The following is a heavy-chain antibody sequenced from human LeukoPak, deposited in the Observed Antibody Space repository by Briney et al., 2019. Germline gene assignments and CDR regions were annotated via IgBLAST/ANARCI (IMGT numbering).Heavy chain of an antibody. J-gene: IGHJ6*02. CDR2: ISAYSGNT. CDR1: AYTFTSYG. Sequence: ASVKVSCKASAYTFTSYGISWVRQAPGQGLEWMGWISAYSGNTYYAQKLQGRFTMTTDSSTGTAYMELRSLRSDDTAVYYCAREYYNILSGYLAGMDVWGQGTTVTVSS. D-gene: IGHD3-9*01. V-gene: IGHV1-18*01. CDR3: AREYYNILSGYLAGMDV.